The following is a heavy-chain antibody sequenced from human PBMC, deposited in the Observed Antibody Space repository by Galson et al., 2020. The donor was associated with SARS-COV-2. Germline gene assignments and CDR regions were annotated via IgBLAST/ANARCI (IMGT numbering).Heavy chain of an antibody. Sequence: SGPTLVKPTQTLTLTCTFSGFSLSTRGVGVGWIRQPPGKALEWLALLYWDDNERYSPSLQSRLTITKDTSKNQVVLTMTNMAPVDTATYYCARTRDSTWAFDYWGQGTLVTVSS. CDR2: LYWDDNE. D-gene: IGHD6-13*01. CDR1: GFSLSTRGVG. CDR3: ARTRDSTWAFDY. V-gene: IGHV2-5*02. J-gene: IGHJ4*02.